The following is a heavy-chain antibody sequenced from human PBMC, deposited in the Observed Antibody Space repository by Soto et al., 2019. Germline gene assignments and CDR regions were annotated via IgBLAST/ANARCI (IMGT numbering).Heavy chain of an antibody. Sequence: ASVKVSCKVSGYTLTELSMHWVRQAPGQGLEWMGGINPEDGETIYAQKFQGRVTMTKDTSTSTAYMELSSLRSEDTAVYYCARDQTTVVPTGAFDIWGQGTMVTVSS. CDR3: ARDQTTVVPTGAFDI. V-gene: IGHV1-24*01. CDR2: INPEDGET. J-gene: IGHJ3*02. CDR1: GYTLTELS. D-gene: IGHD4-17*01.